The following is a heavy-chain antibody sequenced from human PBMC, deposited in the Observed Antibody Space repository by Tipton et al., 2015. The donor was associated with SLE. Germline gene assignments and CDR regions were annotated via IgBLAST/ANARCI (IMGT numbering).Heavy chain of an antibody. D-gene: IGHD2-21*02. CDR3: TSELLDWFDP. Sequence: SLRLSCAASGFTFSTYAMHWVRQAPGKGLEWVAVISYDESNKYYADSVKGRFTISRDNSKNTLYLQMNSLRGDDTAVYYCTSELLDWFDPWGQGTLVNGSS. V-gene: IGHV3-30*04. CDR1: GFTFSTYA. CDR2: ISYDESNK. J-gene: IGHJ5*02.